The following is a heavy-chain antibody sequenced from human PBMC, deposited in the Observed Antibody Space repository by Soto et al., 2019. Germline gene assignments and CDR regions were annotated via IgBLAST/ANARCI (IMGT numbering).Heavy chain of an antibody. Sequence: GGSLRLSCAASGFTFGSHVMHWVRQAPGKGLEWVAIISYDGNNKYYADSVKGRFTISRDNSKNTLYLQMNSLRAEDTALYYCAKDRGRYCSGGSCYLFDYWGQGVLVTVSS. D-gene: IGHD2-15*01. CDR1: GFTFGSHV. CDR2: ISYDGNNK. CDR3: AKDRGRYCSGGSCYLFDY. V-gene: IGHV3-30*18. J-gene: IGHJ4*02.